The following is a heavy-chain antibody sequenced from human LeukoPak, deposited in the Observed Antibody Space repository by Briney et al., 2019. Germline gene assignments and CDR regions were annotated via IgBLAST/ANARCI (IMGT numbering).Heavy chain of an antibody. Sequence: GGSLRLXCAASGFAFSTYWMNWIRQAPGKGLEWVANIKQDGSEIYYLDSVKGRFTISRDNAKNSLYLQMSSLRAEDTAVYYCAMPITISGATDGFDIWGQGAKVTVSS. J-gene: IGHJ3*02. CDR1: GFAFSTYW. CDR2: IKQDGSEI. CDR3: AMPITISGATDGFDI. D-gene: IGHD3-3*01. V-gene: IGHV3-7*01.